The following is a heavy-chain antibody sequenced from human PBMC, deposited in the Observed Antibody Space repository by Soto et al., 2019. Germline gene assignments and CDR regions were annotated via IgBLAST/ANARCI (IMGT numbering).Heavy chain of an antibody. Sequence: SXMLWLAFTVAGGSIGVFDGSWIRQPPVNGLEWIVYIYYRWSTNYNPSLKSRVTISGDTSKNQFSLKLSSVTAADTAVYYCSREKFYGEYTYYYMDVWGKGTTVTVFS. CDR2: IYYRWST. J-gene: IGHJ6*03. D-gene: IGHD4-17*01. V-gene: IGHV4-59*01. CDR1: GGSIGVFD. CDR3: SREKFYGEYTYYYMDV.